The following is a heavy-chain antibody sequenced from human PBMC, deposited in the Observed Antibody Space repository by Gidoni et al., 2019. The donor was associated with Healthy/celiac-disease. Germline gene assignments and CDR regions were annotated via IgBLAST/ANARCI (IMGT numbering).Heavy chain of an antibody. J-gene: IGHJ4*02. Sequence: EVQLVESGGGLVKPGGYLRLSCAASGFTFSSYSMNWVRQAPGKGLVGGSSISISSSYIYYADSVKGRFTISRDNAKNSLYLQMNSLRAEDTAVYYCARELLGYCSGGSCPWLGYWGQGTLVTVSS. D-gene: IGHD2-15*01. CDR2: ISISSSYI. CDR1: GFTFSSYS. CDR3: ARELLGYCSGGSCPWLGY. V-gene: IGHV3-21*01.